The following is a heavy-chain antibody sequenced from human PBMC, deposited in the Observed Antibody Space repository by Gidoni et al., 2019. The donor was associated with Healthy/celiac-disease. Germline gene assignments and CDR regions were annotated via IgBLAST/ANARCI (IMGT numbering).Heavy chain of an antibody. Sequence: QVQLVESGGGVVQPGRSLRLSCAASGFTFSSYAMHWVRQAPGKGLEWVAVISYDGSNKYYADSVKGRFTISRDNSKNTLYLQMNSLRAEDTAVYYCARDPTGADYYYYYMDVWGKGTTVTVSS. D-gene: IGHD1-26*01. CDR3: ARDPTGADYYYYYMDV. V-gene: IGHV3-30*04. J-gene: IGHJ6*03. CDR1: GFTFSSYA. CDR2: ISYDGSNK.